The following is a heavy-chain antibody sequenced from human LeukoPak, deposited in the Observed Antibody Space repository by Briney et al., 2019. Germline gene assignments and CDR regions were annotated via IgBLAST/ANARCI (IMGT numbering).Heavy chain of an antibody. J-gene: IGHJ5*02. CDR3: ARRDGGDSRWFDP. D-gene: IGHD4-23*01. CDR1: GYSFPNYW. Sequence: GDSLKVSCKASGYSFPNYWIAWVRQMPEKGLEWMGIIYPGDSDTRYSPSFQGQVTISADKSISTAYLQWNSLKTSDTAMYYCARRDGGDSRWFDPWGQGTLVTVSS. CDR2: IYPGDSDT. V-gene: IGHV5-51*01.